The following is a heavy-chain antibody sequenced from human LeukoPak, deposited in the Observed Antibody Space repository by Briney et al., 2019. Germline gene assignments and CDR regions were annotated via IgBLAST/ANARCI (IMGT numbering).Heavy chain of an antibody. CDR1: GYPFNTYG. Sequence: SVKVSCKASGYPFNTYGLSWVRQAPGQGLEWMGQISGNDGATKYAQRFQGRVTMTTDTATSTAYLELTSLTSDDTAVYYCARDVPDFWSGFDSWGQGTLVTVSP. V-gene: IGHV1-18*04. CDR3: ARDVPDFWSGFDS. D-gene: IGHD3-3*01. J-gene: IGHJ4*02. CDR2: ISGNDGAT.